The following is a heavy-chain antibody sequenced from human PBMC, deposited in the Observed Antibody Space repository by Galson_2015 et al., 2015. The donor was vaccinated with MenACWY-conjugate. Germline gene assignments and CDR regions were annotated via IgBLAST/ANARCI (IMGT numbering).Heavy chain of an antibody. D-gene: IGHD2-21*01. CDR2: IYPGDTYI. Sequence: QSGAEVTKPGGSLTISCQGSGYIFSTYWIAWVRQMPGKGPEWMGMIYPGDTYIRNNPSFEGQVTMSVDKSISTAYLRWSSLKASDTAMYYCTRRLIANFRDAFDFWGQGTMVTVSS. V-gene: IGHV5-51*01. J-gene: IGHJ3*01. CDR3: TRRLIANFRDAFDF. CDR1: GYIFSTYW.